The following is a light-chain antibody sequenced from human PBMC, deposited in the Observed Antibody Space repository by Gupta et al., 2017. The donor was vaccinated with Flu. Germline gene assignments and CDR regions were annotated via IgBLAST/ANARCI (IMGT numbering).Light chain of an antibody. J-gene: IGKJ2*02. CDR2: LGS. CDR1: QGLLHSNGYNY. Sequence: DIVMTQSPLSLPVTPGEPASISCRPSQGLLHSNGYNYLDWYLQKPGQSPQLLIYLGSNRASGVPDRFSGSGSGTDFTLKISRVEAEDVGVYYCMQALQTPWTFGQGTKLEIK. V-gene: IGKV2-28*01. CDR3: MQALQTPWT.